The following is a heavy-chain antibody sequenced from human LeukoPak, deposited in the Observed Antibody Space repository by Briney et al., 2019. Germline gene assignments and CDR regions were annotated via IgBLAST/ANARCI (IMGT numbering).Heavy chain of an antibody. CDR1: GFTFSNYG. J-gene: IGHJ5*02. CDR2: ISSSSSLI. Sequence: PGGSLRLSCAASGFTFSNYGMNWVRQAPGKGLEWISYISSSSSLIYYVDSVKGRFTISRDNAKNSLYLQMNSLRDEDTAVYYCARVGLVYRYDNWFEPWGQGTLVTVSS. V-gene: IGHV3-48*02. D-gene: IGHD5-18*01. CDR3: ARVGLVYRYDNWFEP.